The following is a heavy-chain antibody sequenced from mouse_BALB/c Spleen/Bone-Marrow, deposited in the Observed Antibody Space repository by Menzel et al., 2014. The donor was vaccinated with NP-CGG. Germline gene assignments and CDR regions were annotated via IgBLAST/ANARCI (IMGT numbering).Heavy chain of an antibody. CDR3: ARSDDGYYDAMDY. CDR1: GFTFSSFG. D-gene: IGHD2-3*01. J-gene: IGHJ4*01. V-gene: IGHV5-17*02. CDR2: ISSGSSTI. Sequence: EVKLVESGGGLVQPGGSRKLSCAASGFTFSSFGMHWVRQAPEKGLEWVAYISSGSSTIYYADTVKGRFTISGDNPKNTLFLQMTSLRSEDTAMYYCARSDDGYYDAMDYWDQGTSVTVSS.